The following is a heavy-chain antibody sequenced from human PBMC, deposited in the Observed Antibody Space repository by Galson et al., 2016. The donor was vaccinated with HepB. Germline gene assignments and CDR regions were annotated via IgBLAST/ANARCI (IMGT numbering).Heavy chain of an antibody. V-gene: IGHV5-51*01. CDR1: GYNFTNYW. D-gene: IGHD2-15*01. CDR2: IDPGDSDT. CDR3: ARRGYCSGGSCYDDGFDI. J-gene: IGHJ3*02. Sequence: QSGAEVKKPGESLKIPCKGSGYNFTNYWIGWVRQMPGKGLEWMGIIDPGDSDTRYSPSFQGQVAISPDKPLSTAFLQWSSLRASDTAMYYCARRGYCSGGSCYDDGFDIWGQGTMVTVSS.